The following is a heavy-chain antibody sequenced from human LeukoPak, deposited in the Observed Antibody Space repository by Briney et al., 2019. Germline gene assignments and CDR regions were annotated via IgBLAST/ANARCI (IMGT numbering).Heavy chain of an antibody. CDR3: INIDH. CDR1: GFTVSSNY. Sequence: PGESLRLSCAASGFTVSSNYMTWVRQAPGKGLEWVGRIKSKSDGGTTDYAAPVKGRFTISRDDSKNTLYLQMDSLKSEDTAVYYCINIDHWGQGTLVTVSS. V-gene: IGHV3-15*07. CDR2: IKSKSDGGTT. J-gene: IGHJ4*02.